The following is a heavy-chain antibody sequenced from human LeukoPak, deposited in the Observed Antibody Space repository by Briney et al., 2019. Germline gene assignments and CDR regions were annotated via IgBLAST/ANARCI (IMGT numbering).Heavy chain of an antibody. CDR1: GASSNTGDYY. CDR2: IYNSGST. J-gene: IGHJ4*02. CDR3: ARGAPPDS. Sequence: SQTLSLTCIVSGASSNTGDYYWNWIRQHPGKGLEWIGYIYNSGSTYYNPSLKSRVTISVDTSKSHFSLRLTSVTAADSAVYYCARGAPPDSWGQGTLVTVSS. V-gene: IGHV4-31*03.